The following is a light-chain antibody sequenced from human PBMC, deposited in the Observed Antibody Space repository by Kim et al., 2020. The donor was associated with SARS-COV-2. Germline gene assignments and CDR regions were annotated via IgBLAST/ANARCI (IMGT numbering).Light chain of an antibody. Sequence: VSGSPGQTASITCSGDNLGDKYVCWYQQKPGQSPVLVIYQDTKRPSGIPERFSGSNSGNTATLTISGTQAMDEADYYCQAWDSTWVFGGGTQLTVL. V-gene: IGLV3-1*01. J-gene: IGLJ3*02. CDR3: QAWDSTWV. CDR2: QDT. CDR1: NLGDKY.